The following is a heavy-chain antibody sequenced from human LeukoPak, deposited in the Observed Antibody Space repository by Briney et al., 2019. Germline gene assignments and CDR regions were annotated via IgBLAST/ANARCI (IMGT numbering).Heavy chain of an antibody. CDR1: GYSISSGYY. V-gene: IGHV4-38-2*01. CDR3: ARAVVAATNWFDP. J-gene: IGHJ5*02. Sequence: SETLSLTCAVSGYSISSGYYWGWIRQPPGKGLECIGSIYHSGSTYYNPSLKSRVTISVDTSKNQFSLKLSSVTAADTAVYYCARAVVAATNWFDPWGQGTLVTVSS. CDR2: IYHSGST. D-gene: IGHD2-15*01.